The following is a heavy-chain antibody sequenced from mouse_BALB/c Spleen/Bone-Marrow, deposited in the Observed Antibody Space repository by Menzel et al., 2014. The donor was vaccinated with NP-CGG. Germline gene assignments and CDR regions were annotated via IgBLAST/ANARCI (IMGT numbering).Heavy chain of an antibody. CDR1: GFTFSDYY. Sequence: EVKLVESGGGLVKPGGSLKLSCAASGFTFSDYYMYWVRPTPEKRLEWVATISDGGSYTYYPDSVKGRFTISRDNAKNNLYLQMSSLKSEDTAMYYCVLRWFAYWGQVTLVTVSA. D-gene: IGHD1-1*01. CDR3: VLRWFAY. CDR2: ISDGGSYT. V-gene: IGHV5-4*02. J-gene: IGHJ3*01.